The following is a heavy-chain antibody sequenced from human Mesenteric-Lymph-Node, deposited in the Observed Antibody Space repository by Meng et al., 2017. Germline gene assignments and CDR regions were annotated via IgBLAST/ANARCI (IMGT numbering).Heavy chain of an antibody. V-gene: IGHV1-24*01. CDR2: FDPEDGET. J-gene: IGHJ4*02. D-gene: IGHD6-19*01. CDR1: GYTLTELS. CDR3: ARDSIAVAAATI. Sequence: ASVKVSCKVSGYTLTELSMHWVRQAPGKGLEWMGGFDPEDGETIYAQKFQGRVTMTEDTSTDTAYMELSSLRSEDTAVYYCARDSIAVAAATIWGQGTLVTVSS.